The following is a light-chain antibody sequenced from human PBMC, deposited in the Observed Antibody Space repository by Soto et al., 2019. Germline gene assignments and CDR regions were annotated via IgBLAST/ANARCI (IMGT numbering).Light chain of an antibody. V-gene: IGKV3-20*01. CDR1: QSVSNNY. Sequence: EVVLTQSPGTLSLSPGERATVSCRASQSVSNNYVAWYQQKPGQAPRLLIFGSSDRATGIPDRFSGSGSGTDFTLTISRLEPEDFAVYFCQQYGSSPPHTFGQGTNLEIE. J-gene: IGKJ2*01. CDR2: GSS. CDR3: QQYGSSPPHT.